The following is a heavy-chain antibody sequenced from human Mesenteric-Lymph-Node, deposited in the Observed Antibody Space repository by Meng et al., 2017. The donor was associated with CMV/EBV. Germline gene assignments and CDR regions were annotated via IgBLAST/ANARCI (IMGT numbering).Heavy chain of an antibody. CDR3: ARGTQWGATVFNY. CDR1: GGSISSYY. D-gene: IGHD1-26*01. CDR2: IYYSGST. V-gene: IGHV4-59*01. J-gene: IGHJ4*02. Sequence: GSLRLSCTVPGGSISSYYWSWIRQPPGKGLEWIGYIYYSGSTNYNPSLKSRVTISVDTSKNQFSLKLSSVTAADTALYYCARGTQWGATVFNYWGQRTLVTVSS.